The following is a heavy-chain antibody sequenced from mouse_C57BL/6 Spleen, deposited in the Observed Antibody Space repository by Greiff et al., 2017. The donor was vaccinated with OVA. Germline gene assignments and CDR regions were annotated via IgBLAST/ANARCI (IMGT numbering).Heavy chain of an antibody. D-gene: IGHD2-3*01. J-gene: IGHJ3*01. CDR3: ARKGGGYYGTFAY. V-gene: IGHV1-26*01. CDR2: INPNNGGT. CDR1: GYTFTDYY. Sequence: EVKLQQSGPELVKPGASVKISCKASGYTFTDYYMNWVKQSHGKSLEWIGDINPNNGGTSYNQKFKGKATLTVDKSSSTAYMELRSLTSEDSAVYYCARKGGGYYGTFAYWGQGTLVTVSA.